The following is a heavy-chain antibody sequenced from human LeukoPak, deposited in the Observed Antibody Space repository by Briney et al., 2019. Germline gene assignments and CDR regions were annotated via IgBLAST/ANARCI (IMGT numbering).Heavy chain of an antibody. V-gene: IGHV4-34*01. D-gene: IGHD1-26*01. CDR1: GGSFSGYY. J-gene: IGHJ4*02. CDR3: ARDVGATPGYFDY. CDR2: INHSGST. Sequence: SETLSLTCAVYGGSFSGYYWSWIRQPPGKGLEWIGEINHSGSTNYNPSLKSRVTISVDTSKNQFSLKLSSVTAADTAVYYCARDVGATPGYFDYWGQGTLVTVSS.